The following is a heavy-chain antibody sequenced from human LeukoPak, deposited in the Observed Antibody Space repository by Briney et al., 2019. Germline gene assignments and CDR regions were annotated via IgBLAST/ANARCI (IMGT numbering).Heavy chain of an antibody. Sequence: GGSLRLSCAASGFTFNSYSMNWVRQAPGKGLEWVSSISSSSSSIYCADSVTGRFTIYRDNAKNSLYLQMNSLRVEDTAVYYCARASGDIVETATMGSYWGQGTLVTVSS. V-gene: IGHV3-21*01. J-gene: IGHJ4*02. CDR2: ISSSSSSI. CDR3: ARASGDIVETATMGSY. CDR1: GFTFNSYS. D-gene: IGHD5-18*01.